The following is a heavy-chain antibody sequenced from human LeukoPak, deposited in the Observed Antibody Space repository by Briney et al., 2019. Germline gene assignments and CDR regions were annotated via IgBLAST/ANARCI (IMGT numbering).Heavy chain of an antibody. CDR2: ISGSGGST. CDR3: AKASAGFGYSYGYIY. V-gene: IGHV3-23*01. Sequence: QAGGSLRLSCAASGFTLSSYAMSWVRQAPGKGLEWVSAISGSGGSTYYADSVKGRFTISRDNSKNTLYLQMNSLRAEDTAVYYCAKASAGFGYSYGYIYWCQGTLVTVSS. D-gene: IGHD5-18*01. J-gene: IGHJ4*02. CDR1: GFTLSSYA.